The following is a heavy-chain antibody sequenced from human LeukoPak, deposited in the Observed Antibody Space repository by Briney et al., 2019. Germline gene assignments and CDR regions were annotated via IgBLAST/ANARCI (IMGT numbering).Heavy chain of an antibody. CDR2: ISGNGGNT. J-gene: IGHJ2*01. Sequence: GGSLRLSCAASGFTFSSYAMNWVRQAPGRGLEWVSGISGNGGNTYFADSVKGRFTTSRDNSKNTLYLQMNSLRGDDTAVYYCAKGPINVIAAGDWYFDLWGRGTLVTVSS. V-gene: IGHV3-23*01. CDR3: AKGPINVIAAGDWYFDL. D-gene: IGHD6-13*01. CDR1: GFTFSSYA.